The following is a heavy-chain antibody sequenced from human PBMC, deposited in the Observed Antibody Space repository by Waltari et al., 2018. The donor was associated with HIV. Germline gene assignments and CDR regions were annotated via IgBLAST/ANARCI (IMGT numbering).Heavy chain of an antibody. J-gene: IGHJ3*02. CDR1: GYTFTHHW. CDR3: ARQTIPYYSSGGSLNDAFDI. Sequence: EVKLVQSGPEVKKPGESLKISCKASGYTFTHHWIAWVRQMPGKGLEWMGLLHPTDPHNRYSPSFQGHVSISADKSINTSYLQWSSLNASDSAMYYCARQTIPYYSSGGSLNDAFDIWGHGTVVTVSS. D-gene: IGHD2-15*01. CDR2: LHPTDPHN. V-gene: IGHV5-51*01.